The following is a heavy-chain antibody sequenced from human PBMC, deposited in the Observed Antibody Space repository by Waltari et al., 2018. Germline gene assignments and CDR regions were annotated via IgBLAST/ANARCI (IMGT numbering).Heavy chain of an antibody. Sequence: QVQLVQSGAEVKKPGASVKVSCKASGSTFTGYHMYWVRQAPGQGLEWMGWINPNSGGTNYAQKFQGRVTMTRDTSISTAYMELSRLRSDDTAVYYCARAPTIVGATGSYFDYWGQGTLVTVSS. CDR3: ARAPTIVGATGSYFDY. V-gene: IGHV1-2*02. CDR2: INPNSGGT. CDR1: GSTFTGYH. J-gene: IGHJ4*02. D-gene: IGHD1-26*01.